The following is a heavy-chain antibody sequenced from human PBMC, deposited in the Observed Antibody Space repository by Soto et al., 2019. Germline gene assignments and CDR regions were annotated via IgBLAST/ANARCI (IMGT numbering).Heavy chain of an antibody. Sequence: SETLSLTCTVSGGSISSRGYYWGWIRQPPGKGLEWIGTIYYSGSTYYNPSLKSRVTISVDTSKNQFSLKLSSVTAADTAVYYCARGPYYDILTGYEGTYYYYYYGMDVWGQGTTVTVSS. CDR2: IYYSGST. CDR3: ARGPYYDILTGYEGTYYYYYYGMDV. CDR1: GGSISSRGYY. V-gene: IGHV4-39*01. J-gene: IGHJ6*02. D-gene: IGHD3-9*01.